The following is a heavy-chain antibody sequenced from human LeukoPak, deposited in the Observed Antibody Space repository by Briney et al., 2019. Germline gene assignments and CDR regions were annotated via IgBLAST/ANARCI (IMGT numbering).Heavy chain of an antibody. D-gene: IGHD2-2*03. CDR1: GFTFSSYA. J-gene: IGHJ4*02. CDR2: ISGSGGIT. Sequence: GGSLRLSCAASGFTFSSYAMTWVRQAPGKGLEWVSGISGSGGITYYADSVRGRFTISRDNSKNTLHLQMNSLRAEDTAVYYCAKEIMDSNSLTFDHWGQGTLVAVSS. V-gene: IGHV3-23*01. CDR3: AKEIMDSNSLTFDH.